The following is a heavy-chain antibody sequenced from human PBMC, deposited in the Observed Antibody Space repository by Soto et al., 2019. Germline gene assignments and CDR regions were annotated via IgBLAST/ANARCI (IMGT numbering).Heavy chain of an antibody. J-gene: IGHJ4*02. CDR2: IKQDGSEK. V-gene: IGHV3-7*01. CDR1: GFTFSSYW. D-gene: IGHD3-3*01. CDR3: ARDQIIDYDFWSGYLDY. Sequence: GGSLRLSCAASGFTFSSYWMSWVRQAPGKGLEWVANIKQDGSEKYYVDSVKGRFTISRDNAKNSLYLQMNSLRAEDTAVYYCARDQIIDYDFWSGYLDYWGQGTLVTVSS.